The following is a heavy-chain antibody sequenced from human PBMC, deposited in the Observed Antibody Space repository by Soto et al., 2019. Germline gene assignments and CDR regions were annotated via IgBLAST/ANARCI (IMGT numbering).Heavy chain of an antibody. CDR1: GGTFSSYA. J-gene: IGHJ4*02. V-gene: IGHV1-69*01. CDR2: IIPIFGTA. CDR3: ARALGRYYGSGSYYASFDY. Sequence: QVQLVQSGAEVKKPGSSVKVSCKASGGTFSSYAISWVRQAPGQGLEWMGGIIPIFGTANYAQKFQVRVTITADESTSTAYMELSSLRSEDTAVYYCARALGRYYGSGSYYASFDYWGQGTLVTVSS. D-gene: IGHD3-10*01.